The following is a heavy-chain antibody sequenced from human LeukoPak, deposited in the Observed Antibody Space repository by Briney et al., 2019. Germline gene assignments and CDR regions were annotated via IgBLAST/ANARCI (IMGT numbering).Heavy chain of an antibody. CDR3: ARQRAHHDYVWGSYRQD. V-gene: IGHV4-39*01. J-gene: IGHJ4*02. D-gene: IGHD3-16*02. CDR1: GGSISSSSYY. CDR2: IYYSGST. Sequence: SETLSLTCTVSGGSISSSSYYWGWIRQPPGKGLEWIGSIYYSGSTYYNPSLKSRVTISVDTSKNQFSLKLSSVTAADTAVYYCARQRAHHDYVWGSYRQDWGQGTLVTVSS.